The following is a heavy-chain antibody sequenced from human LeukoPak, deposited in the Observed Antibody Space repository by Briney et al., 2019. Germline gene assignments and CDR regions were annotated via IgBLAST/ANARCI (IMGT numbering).Heavy chain of an antibody. J-gene: IGHJ6*02. CDR2: IYYSGST. V-gene: IGHV4-59*12. CDR1: GGSISSYY. Sequence: PSETLSLTCTVSGGSISSYYWSWIRQPPGKGLEWIGYIYYSGSTNYNPSLKSRVTISVDTSKNQFSLRLSSLTAADTAAYYCARESRILIGDGFFMDVWGQGTTVTVSS. CDR3: ARESRILIGDGFFMDV. D-gene: IGHD2-15*01.